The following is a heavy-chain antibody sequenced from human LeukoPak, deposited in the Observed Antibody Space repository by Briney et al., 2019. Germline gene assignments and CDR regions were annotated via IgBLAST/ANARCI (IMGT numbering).Heavy chain of an antibody. J-gene: IGHJ4*02. Sequence: GESLKISCKGSGYSFTSYWIGWVRQMPGKGLEWMGIIYPGDSDTRYSPSFQGQVTISADKSISTAYLQWSSLKASDTAMYYCASGEIEYSSRSNFDYWGQGTLVTVSS. CDR2: IYPGDSDT. V-gene: IGHV5-51*01. CDR1: GYSFTSYW. D-gene: IGHD6-13*01. CDR3: ASGEIEYSSRSNFDY.